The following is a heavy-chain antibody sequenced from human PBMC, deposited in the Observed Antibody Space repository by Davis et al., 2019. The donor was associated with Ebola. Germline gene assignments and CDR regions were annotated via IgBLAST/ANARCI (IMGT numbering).Heavy chain of an antibody. CDR1: GYTFTDYN. Sequence: ASVKVSCKASGYTFTDYNIHWTRQAPGQGLDWLGRVILKSGATNYAQKFQGRVTMTRDTSISTVYMELSSLRYDDTADYYCARGHNYAHEYWGQGTLVTVSS. V-gene: IGHV1-2*06. D-gene: IGHD4-11*01. CDR2: VILKSGAT. CDR3: ARGHNYAHEY. J-gene: IGHJ4*02.